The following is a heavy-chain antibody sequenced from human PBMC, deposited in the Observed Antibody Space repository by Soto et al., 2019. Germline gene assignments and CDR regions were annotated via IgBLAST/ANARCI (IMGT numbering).Heavy chain of an antibody. V-gene: IGHV4-4*02. CDR2: IYHSGST. CDR3: ATSLRAYSSSVGY. Sequence: TSETLSLTCAVSGGSISSSNWWSWVRQPPGKGLEWIGEIYHSGSTNYNPSLKSRVTISVDKSKNQFSLKLSSVTAAETAVYYCATSLRAYSSSVGYWGQGTLVTSP. CDR1: GGSISSSNW. D-gene: IGHD6-6*01. J-gene: IGHJ4*02.